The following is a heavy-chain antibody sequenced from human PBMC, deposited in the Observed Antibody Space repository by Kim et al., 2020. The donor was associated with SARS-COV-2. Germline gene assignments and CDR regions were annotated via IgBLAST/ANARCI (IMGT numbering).Heavy chain of an antibody. Sequence: PPLKSRVTISVDTSKNQFSLKLSSGTAADTAVYYCARGLGVGGATTNVDYWGQGTLVTVSS. J-gene: IGHJ4*02. V-gene: IGHV4-34*01. CDR3: ARGLGVGGATTNVDY. D-gene: IGHD1-26*01.